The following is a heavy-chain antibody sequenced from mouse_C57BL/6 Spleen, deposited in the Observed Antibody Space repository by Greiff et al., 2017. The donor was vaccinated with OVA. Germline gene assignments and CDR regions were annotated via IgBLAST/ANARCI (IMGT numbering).Heavy chain of an antibody. CDR1: GYTFTSYW. CDR3: ATIYDGYYDYAMDY. V-gene: IGHV1-52*01. CDR2: IDPSDSET. D-gene: IGHD2-3*01. J-gene: IGHJ4*01. Sequence: VQLQQPGAELVRPGSSVKLSCKASGYTFTSYWMHWVKPRPIQGLEWIGNIDPSDSETHYNQKFKDKATLTVDKSSSTAYRQLSSLTSEDSAVYYCATIYDGYYDYAMDYWGQGTSVTVSS.